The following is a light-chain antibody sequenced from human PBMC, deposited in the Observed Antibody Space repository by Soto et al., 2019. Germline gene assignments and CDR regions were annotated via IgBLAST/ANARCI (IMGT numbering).Light chain of an antibody. V-gene: IGKV3-15*01. CDR2: GAS. J-gene: IGKJ4*01. Sequence: EIVMTQSPATLSVSPGERATLSCRASQSVSNNLVWYQQKRGQAPRLLIQGASTRATGIPARFSGSGSGTEFTLTISSLQSEDLAVYYCQQYNTWPLTFGGGTKVEIK. CDR1: QSVSNN. CDR3: QQYNTWPLT.